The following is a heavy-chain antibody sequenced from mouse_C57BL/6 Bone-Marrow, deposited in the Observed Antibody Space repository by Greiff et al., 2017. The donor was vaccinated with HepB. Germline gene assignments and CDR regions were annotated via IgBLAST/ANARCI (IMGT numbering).Heavy chain of an antibody. CDR1: GYTFTDYY. J-gene: IGHJ3*01. CDR2: INPNNGGT. Sequence: EVQLQQSGPELVKPGASVKISCKASGYTFTDYYMNWVKQSHGKSLEWIGDINPNNGGTSYNQKFKGKATLTVDKSSSTAYMELRSLTSEDSAVYYCAREDYDPLFAYWGQGTLVTVSA. V-gene: IGHV1-26*01. CDR3: AREDYDPLFAY. D-gene: IGHD2-4*01.